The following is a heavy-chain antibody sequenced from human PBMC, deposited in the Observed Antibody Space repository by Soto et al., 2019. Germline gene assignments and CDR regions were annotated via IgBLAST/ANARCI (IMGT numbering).Heavy chain of an antibody. CDR3: ARDGTAMVPSYGMDA. D-gene: IGHD5-18*01. CDR1: GGSISSYY. J-gene: IGHJ6*02. V-gene: IGHV4-59*01. CDR2: IYYSGST. Sequence: PSETLSLTCTVSGGSISSYYWSWIRQPPGKGLEWIGYIYYSGSTNYNPSLKSRVTLSVDTSKNQFSLKLSSVTAADTAVYYCARDGTAMVPSYGMDAWGQGTTVTVSS.